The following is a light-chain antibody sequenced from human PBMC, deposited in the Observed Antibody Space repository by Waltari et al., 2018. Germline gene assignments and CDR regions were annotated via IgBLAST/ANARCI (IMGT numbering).Light chain of an antibody. J-gene: IGLJ3*02. CDR1: SNNVGRYA. V-gene: IGLV1-44*01. Sequence: QSALTQEASVSGTVGQKVTLSCTGNSNNVGRYAVGWYQQISHGAPKTVMFGNSLPSGSPDRLAGSKSGTTASLTISGLQPEDEADYYCSTWDYSRSAWVFGGGTKLTVL. CDR3: STWDYSRSAWV. CDR2: GNS.